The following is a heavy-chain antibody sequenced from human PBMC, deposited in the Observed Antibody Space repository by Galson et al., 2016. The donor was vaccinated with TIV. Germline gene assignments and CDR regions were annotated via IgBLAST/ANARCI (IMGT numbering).Heavy chain of an antibody. D-gene: IGHD3-22*01. CDR3: ARHFRYSDSSGYHYFDS. CDR2: IFPDDSDT. V-gene: IGHV5-51*01. CDR1: GYRFSSYW. J-gene: IGHJ4*02. Sequence: QSGAEVKKPGEFLKISCKGSGYRFSSYWIGWVRQRPGKGLEWLGIIFPDDSDTRYSPSLEGQVTFSADKSIRTAYLQWSSLKASDTAIYYCARHFRYSDSSGYHYFDSWGQGTMVTVSS.